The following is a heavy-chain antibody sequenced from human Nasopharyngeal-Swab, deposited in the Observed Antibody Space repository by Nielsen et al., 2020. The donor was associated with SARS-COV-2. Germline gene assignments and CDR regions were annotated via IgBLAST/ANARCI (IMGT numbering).Heavy chain of an antibody. J-gene: IGHJ6*02. D-gene: IGHD2-2*01. V-gene: IGHV1-8*03. Sequence: ASVNVSCKASGYTFTSYDINWVRQATGQGLEWMGWMNPNSGNTGYAQKFQGRVTITRNTSISTAYMELSSLRSEDTAVYYCARVYCSSTSCFYGMDVWGQGTTVTVSS. CDR3: ARVYCSSTSCFYGMDV. CDR1: GYTFTSYD. CDR2: MNPNSGNT.